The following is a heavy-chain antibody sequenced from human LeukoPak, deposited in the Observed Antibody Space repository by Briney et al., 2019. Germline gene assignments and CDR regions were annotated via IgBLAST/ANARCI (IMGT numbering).Heavy chain of an antibody. CDR1: GGSISSSSYY. CDR3: ARVPYSGDYYFDY. J-gene: IGHJ4*02. Sequence: SETLSLTCTVSGGSISSSSYYWGWIRQPPGKGLEWIGEINHSGSTNYNPSLKSRVTISVDTSKNQFSLKLSSVTAADTAVYYCARVPYSGDYYFDYWGQGTLVTVSS. D-gene: IGHD2-21*01. CDR2: INHSGST. V-gene: IGHV4-39*07.